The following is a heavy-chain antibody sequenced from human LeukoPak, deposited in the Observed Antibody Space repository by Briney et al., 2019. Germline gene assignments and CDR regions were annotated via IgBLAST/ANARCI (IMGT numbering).Heavy chain of an antibody. J-gene: IGHJ4*02. CDR3: ARISLSGWVNDH. D-gene: IGHD6-19*01. Sequence: GGSLRLSCAAYGSTFSSHWMDWVRQAPGKGLVWVTRISSDGRSTRYADSVKGRFTISRDNAKNTLYLQMSSLRAEDTAMYYCARISLSGWVNDHWGQGTLVTVSS. V-gene: IGHV3-74*01. CDR2: ISSDGRST. CDR1: GSTFSSHW.